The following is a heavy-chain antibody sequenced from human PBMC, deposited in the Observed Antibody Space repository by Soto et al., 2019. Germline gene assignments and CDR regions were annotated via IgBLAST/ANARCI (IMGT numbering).Heavy chain of an antibody. CDR3: AKDGPYYGSGSYPDY. CDR2: ISYDGSNK. Sequence: PGGSLRLSCAASGFTFSSYGMHWVRQAPGKGLEWVAVISYDGSNKYYADSVKGRFTISRDNSKNTLYLQMNSLRAEDTAVYYCAKDGPYYGSGSYPDYWGQGTLVTVSS. V-gene: IGHV3-30*18. CDR1: GFTFSSYG. D-gene: IGHD3-10*01. J-gene: IGHJ4*02.